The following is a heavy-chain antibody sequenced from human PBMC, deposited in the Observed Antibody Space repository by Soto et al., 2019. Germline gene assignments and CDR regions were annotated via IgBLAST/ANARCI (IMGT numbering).Heavy chain of an antibody. J-gene: IGHJ4*02. V-gene: IGHV4-30-4*01. D-gene: IGHD1-1*01. CDR1: GASVSSGDYY. CDR2: IYSSGGS. Sequence: SETLSLTCTGSGASVSSGDYYWSCLRQPPGKGLEWIGYIYSSGGSYYNPSLKGRLTSSIDTSKNQFYLKLNSVTVADTAIYYCVGTGTTDDYWGRGTLVTVSS. CDR3: VGTGTTDDY.